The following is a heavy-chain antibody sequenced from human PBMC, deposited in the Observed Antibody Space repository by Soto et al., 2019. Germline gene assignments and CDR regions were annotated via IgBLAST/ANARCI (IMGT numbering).Heavy chain of an antibody. CDR2: IDPSDSYT. D-gene: IGHD3-22*01. CDR3: ATTYYDSSGPPSYYYYYGMDV. CDR1: GYSFTSYW. Sequence: GESLKISCKGSGYSFTSYWISWVRQMPGKGLEWMGRIDPSDSYTNYSPSFQGHVTISADKSISTAYLQWSSLKASDTAMYYCATTYYDSSGPPSYYYYYGMDVWGQGTTVTVSS. J-gene: IGHJ6*02. V-gene: IGHV5-10-1*01.